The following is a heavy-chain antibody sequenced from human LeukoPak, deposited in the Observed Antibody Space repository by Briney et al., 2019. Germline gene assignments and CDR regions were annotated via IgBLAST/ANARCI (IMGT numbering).Heavy chain of an antibody. J-gene: IGHJ4*02. D-gene: IGHD2/OR15-2a*01. CDR2: INQDGTEK. V-gene: IGHV3-7*04. CDR3: ARNMGDY. Sequence: PGGSLRLSCAASGFTFSNAWMTWVRQAPGKGLEWVANINQDGTEKNYVDSVKGRFTISRDNAKNSLYLQMNSLRAEDTAVYYCARNMGDYWGQGILVTVSS. CDR1: GFTFSNAW.